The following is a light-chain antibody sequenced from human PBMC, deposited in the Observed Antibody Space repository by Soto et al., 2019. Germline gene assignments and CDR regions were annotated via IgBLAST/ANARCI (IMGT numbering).Light chain of an antibody. CDR3: QKYNSAPLT. CDR1: HDIGNF. CDR2: GAS. Sequence: IQMTQSPSSLSASPGDSVTITCRASHDIGNFLAWYQQKPGTVAKLLIYGASTLQSGVPSRFSGSGSETNFTLTIASLQAEDAASYYCQKYNSAPLTFGGGTKVEIK. J-gene: IGKJ4*01. V-gene: IGKV1-27*01.